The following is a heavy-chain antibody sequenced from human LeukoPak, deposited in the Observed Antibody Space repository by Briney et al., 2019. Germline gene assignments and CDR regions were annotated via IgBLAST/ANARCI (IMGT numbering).Heavy chain of an antibody. V-gene: IGHV7-4-1*02. CDR1: GYTFTSYA. D-gene: IGHD3-22*01. CDR2: INTNTGNP. J-gene: IGHJ5*02. CDR3: ARGVTMIGRLRFDP. Sequence: ASVKVSCKASGYTFTSYAMNWVRQAPGQGLEWMGRINTNTGNPTYAQGFTGRFVFSLDTSVSTAYLQISSLKAEDTAVYYCARGVTMIGRLRFDPWGQGTLVTVSS.